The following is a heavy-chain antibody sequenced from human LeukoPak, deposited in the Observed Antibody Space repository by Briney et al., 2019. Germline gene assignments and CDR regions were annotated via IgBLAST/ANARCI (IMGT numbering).Heavy chain of an antibody. D-gene: IGHD3-22*01. CDR1: GFTFSNAW. J-gene: IGHJ3*02. CDR3: ARTPRGDSSGSGAFDI. CDR2: IKSKTDGGTT. V-gene: IGHV3-15*01. Sequence: GGSLRLSCAASGFTFSNAWMSWVRQAPGKGLEWVGRIKSKTDGGTTDYAAPVKDRFTISRDDSKNTLYLQMNSLKTEDTAVYYCARTPRGDSSGSGAFDIWGQGTMVTVSS.